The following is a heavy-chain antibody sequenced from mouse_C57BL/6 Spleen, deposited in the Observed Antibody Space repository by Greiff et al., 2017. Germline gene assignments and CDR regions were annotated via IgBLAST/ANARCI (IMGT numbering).Heavy chain of an antibody. CDR2: ISDGGSYT. CDR1: GFTFSSYA. V-gene: IGHV5-4*01. J-gene: IGHJ3*01. D-gene: IGHD2-4*01. Sequence: EVQLVESGGGLVKPGGSLKLSCAASGFTFSSYAMSWVRQTPEKRLEWVATISDGGSYTYYPDNVKGRFTISRDNAKNNLYLQMSHLKSEDTAMYYCAREGDYDYDEAWFAYWGQGTLVTVSA. CDR3: AREGDYDYDEAWFAY.